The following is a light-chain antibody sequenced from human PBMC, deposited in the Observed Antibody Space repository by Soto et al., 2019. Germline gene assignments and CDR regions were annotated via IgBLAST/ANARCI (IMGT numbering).Light chain of an antibody. CDR3: DSYASLGTFV. CDR2: DVT. Sequence: QSALTQPRSVSGSPGQSVTISCTGTSSDVGGFNYVSWYQHHPSKAPHLMIYDVTKRPSGVPDRFSGSKSAYTASLTSCVLQADDADDYCGDSYASLGTFVFGGGTKLTVL. CDR1: SSDVGGFNY. V-gene: IGLV2-11*01. J-gene: IGLJ2*01.